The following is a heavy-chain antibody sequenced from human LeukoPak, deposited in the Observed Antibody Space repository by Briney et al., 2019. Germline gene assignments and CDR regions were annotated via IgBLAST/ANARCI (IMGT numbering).Heavy chain of an antibody. Sequence: QAGGSLRLSCAASGFTFSSYEMNWVRQAPGKGLEWVSYISSSGSTIYYADSVKGRFTISRDNAKNSLYLQMNSLRAEDTAVYYCARTCGGDCYSALGDAFDIWGKGTMVTVSS. D-gene: IGHD2-21*02. CDR3: ARTCGGDCYSALGDAFDI. CDR2: ISSSGSTI. V-gene: IGHV3-48*03. J-gene: IGHJ3*02. CDR1: GFTFSSYE.